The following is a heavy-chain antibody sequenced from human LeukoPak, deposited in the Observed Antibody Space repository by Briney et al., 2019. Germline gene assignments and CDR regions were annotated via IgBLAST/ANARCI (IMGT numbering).Heavy chain of an antibody. Sequence: ASVKVSCKASGYTFTSYYMHWVRQAPGQGLEWMGIINPSGGSTSYAQKFQGRVIMTRDMSTSTVYMELSSLRSEDTAVYYCAREATWIQLNYWGQGTLVTVSS. CDR3: AREATWIQLNY. CDR2: INPSGGST. J-gene: IGHJ4*02. V-gene: IGHV1-46*01. CDR1: GYTFTSYY. D-gene: IGHD5-18*01.